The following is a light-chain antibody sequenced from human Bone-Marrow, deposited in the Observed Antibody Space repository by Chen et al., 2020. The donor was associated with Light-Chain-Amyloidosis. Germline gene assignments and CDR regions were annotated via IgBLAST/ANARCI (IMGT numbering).Light chain of an antibody. Sequence: SYALPQPPSVYVAPAQTARITCSGDDLPTQYAYWYQQKPGQAPVRVIHGDTERPSGISERFSGSCSGTTATLPISGVQAEDEADYHCQSADSSGTYEVRFGGGTKLTVL. CDR1: DLPTQY. V-gene: IGLV3-25*03. CDR2: GDT. CDR3: QSADSSGTYEVR. J-gene: IGLJ2*01.